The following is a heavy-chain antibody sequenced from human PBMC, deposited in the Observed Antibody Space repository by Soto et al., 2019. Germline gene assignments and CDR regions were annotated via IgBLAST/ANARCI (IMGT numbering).Heavy chain of an antibody. CDR3: AKIVIVGALPYYGMDV. Sequence: SLRLSCAASGFTFSSYAMSWVRQAPGKGLEWVSAISGSGGSTYYADSVKGRFTISRDNSKNTLYLQMNSLRAEDTAVYYCAKIVIVGALPYYGMDVWGQGTTVTVSS. CDR2: ISGSGGST. CDR1: GFTFSSYA. J-gene: IGHJ6*02. V-gene: IGHV3-23*01. D-gene: IGHD1-26*01.